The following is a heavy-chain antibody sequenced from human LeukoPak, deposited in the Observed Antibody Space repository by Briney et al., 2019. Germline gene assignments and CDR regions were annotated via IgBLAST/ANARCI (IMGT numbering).Heavy chain of an antibody. CDR2: MNPNSGNT. V-gene: IGHV1-8*01. CDR3: ARGRGRASGSSSIYYMDL. Sequence: GASVKVSCKASGYTFTSYDINWVRQAPGQGLEWMGWMNPNSGNTGCAQKFQGRLTMTRNTSITTAYMELSSLRSEDTAVYYCARGRGRASGSSSIYYMDLWGKGTSVTISS. CDR1: GYTFTSYD. D-gene: IGHD3-10*01. J-gene: IGHJ6*03.